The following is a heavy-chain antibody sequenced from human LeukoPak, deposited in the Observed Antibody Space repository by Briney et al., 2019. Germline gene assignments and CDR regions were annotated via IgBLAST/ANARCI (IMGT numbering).Heavy chain of an antibody. Sequence: GGSLRLSCAASGFTFRYYGMSWVRQAPGKGLEWVSSLSGSGSSTHYADSVKGRFTISRDNSKNTLYLQMNSLRAEDTAVYYCAKGRGAAAADGMDAWGQGTTVTV. J-gene: IGHJ6*02. V-gene: IGHV3-23*01. D-gene: IGHD6-25*01. CDR3: AKGRGAAAADGMDA. CDR2: LSGSGSST. CDR1: GFTFRYYG.